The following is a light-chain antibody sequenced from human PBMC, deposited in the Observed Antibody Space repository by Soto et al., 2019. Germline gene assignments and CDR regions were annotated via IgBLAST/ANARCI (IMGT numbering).Light chain of an antibody. V-gene: IGKV3-20*01. J-gene: IGKJ2*01. Sequence: EMVLTQSPGTLSLSPGERATLSCRATQSVSSPYLAWYQQKPGQAPRLLIYGASSRATGIPDRFSGSGSGTDFTLTISRLEPEDFALYFCQQYERPPFAFGQGTKV. CDR3: QQYERPPFA. CDR2: GAS. CDR1: QSVSSPY.